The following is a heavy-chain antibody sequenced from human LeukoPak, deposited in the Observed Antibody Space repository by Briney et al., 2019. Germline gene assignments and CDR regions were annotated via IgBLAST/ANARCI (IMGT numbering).Heavy chain of an antibody. J-gene: IGHJ4*02. V-gene: IGHV4-34*01. CDR2: INHSGST. Sequence: SETLSLTCAVYGGSFSGYYWSWIRQPPEKGLEWIGEINHSGSTNYNPSLKSRVTISVDTSKNQFSLKLSSVTAADTAVYYCARDYKYAFDNWGRGTLVTVSS. D-gene: IGHD5-24*01. CDR1: GGSFSGYY. CDR3: ARDYKYAFDN.